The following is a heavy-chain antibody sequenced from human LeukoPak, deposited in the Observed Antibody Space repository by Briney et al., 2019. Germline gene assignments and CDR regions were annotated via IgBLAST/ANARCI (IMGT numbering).Heavy chain of an antibody. CDR1: GGSITDNF. Sequence: SETLALTCSVSGGSITDNFWNWIRQPAGKGLEWIGRIYTSGHTNYNPSLKSRVTISLNRSKNQFSLRLDSVTAADTAVYYCARGSEVDGFYYYGMDVWGQGTTVTVSS. V-gene: IGHV4-4*07. CDR3: ARGSEVDGFYYYGMDV. D-gene: IGHD3-10*01. J-gene: IGHJ6*02. CDR2: IYTSGHT.